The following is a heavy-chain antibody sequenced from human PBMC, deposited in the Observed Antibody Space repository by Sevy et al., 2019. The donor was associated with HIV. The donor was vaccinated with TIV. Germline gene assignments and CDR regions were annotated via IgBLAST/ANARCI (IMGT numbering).Heavy chain of an antibody. CDR1: GFTFTDYA. CDR2: ISFNGGTK. Sequence: GGSLRLSCAASGFTFTDYAMHWVRQAPGKGLEWVAVISFNGGTKKYADSLKGRFTISRDNSKNILYLEMNSLRPEDTALYYCARVGAARRGYYFDSWGPGTLVTVSS. J-gene: IGHJ4*02. CDR3: ARVGAARRGYYFDS. V-gene: IGHV3-30-3*01. D-gene: IGHD6-6*01.